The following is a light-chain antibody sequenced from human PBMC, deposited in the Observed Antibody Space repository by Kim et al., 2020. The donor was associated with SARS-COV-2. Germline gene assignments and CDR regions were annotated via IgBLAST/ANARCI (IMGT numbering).Light chain of an antibody. CDR2: AAS. V-gene: IGKV1-39*01. CDR3: QQSHTTPVLI. CDR1: QSISTY. J-gene: IGKJ4*01. Sequence: DIQMTQSPSSLAASVGDRVTIACRASQSISTYLNWYQQKPGKAPKLLIYAASSLQSGVPSRFSGSGSGTDFTLTISSLQPEDFATYYCQQSHTTPVLIFGGGTKVDIK.